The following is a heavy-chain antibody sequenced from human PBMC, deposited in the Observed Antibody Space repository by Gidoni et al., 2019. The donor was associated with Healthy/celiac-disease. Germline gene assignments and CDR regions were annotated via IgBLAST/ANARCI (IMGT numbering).Heavy chain of an antibody. V-gene: IGHV1-2*02. CDR1: GYTFTGYY. CDR2: SNPNSGST. J-gene: IGHJ4*02. D-gene: IGHD3-16*02. CDR3: ARGRGIPITFGGVIVPLDY. Sequence: QVQLVQSGAEVKKPGASVQVSCKAFGYTFTGYYLHWGRPAPGHGTVWMGWSNPNSGSTNYAQKFQGRVTMTRETSISTAYMKLSRLRSDDTAVYYCARGRGIPITFGGVIVPLDYWGQGTLVTVSS.